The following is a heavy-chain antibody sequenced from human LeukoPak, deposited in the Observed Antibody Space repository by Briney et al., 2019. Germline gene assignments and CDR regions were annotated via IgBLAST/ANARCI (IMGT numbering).Heavy chain of an antibody. CDR2: IYYSRST. CDR1: GGSISSYY. D-gene: IGHD3-22*01. Sequence: SETLSLTCTVSGGSISSYYWGWIRQPPGKGLEWIGSIYYSRSTYYNPSLKSRVTISVDTSKNQFSLKLSSVTAADTAVYYCARGVTMIVVVIHDWYFDLWGRGTLVTVSS. CDR3: ARGVTMIVVVIHDWYFDL. J-gene: IGHJ2*01. V-gene: IGHV4-39*01.